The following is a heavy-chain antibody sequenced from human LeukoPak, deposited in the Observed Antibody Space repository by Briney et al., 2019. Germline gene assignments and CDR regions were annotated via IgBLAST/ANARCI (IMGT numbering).Heavy chain of an antibody. CDR2: LYHTGST. CDR1: GGFINSHY. CDR3: SRATGYYSSGPYCYMDV. Sequence: PSETLSLTCTVSGGFINSHYWNWIRQSPGKGLEWIGYLYHTGSTNYNPSLKSRVTISLDMSKTQFSLKLTSVTAADTAVYYCSRATGYYSSGPYCYMDVWGKGTTVTVSS. V-gene: IGHV4-59*11. J-gene: IGHJ6*03. D-gene: IGHD3-10*01.